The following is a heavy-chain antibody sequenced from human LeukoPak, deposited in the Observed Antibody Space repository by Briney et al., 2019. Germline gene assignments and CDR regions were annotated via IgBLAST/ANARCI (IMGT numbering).Heavy chain of an antibody. CDR3: ARDNTYYDFWSGYYTDAFDI. CDR1: GVSISSGDYY. CDR2: IYYSGST. Sequence: ASETLSLTCTVSGVSISSGDYYWSWIRQPPGKGLEWIGYIYYSGSTYYNPSLKSRVTISVDTSKNQFSLKLSSVTAADTAVYYCARDNTYYDFWSGYYTDAFDIWGQGTMVTVSS. J-gene: IGHJ3*02. D-gene: IGHD3-3*01. V-gene: IGHV4-30-4*01.